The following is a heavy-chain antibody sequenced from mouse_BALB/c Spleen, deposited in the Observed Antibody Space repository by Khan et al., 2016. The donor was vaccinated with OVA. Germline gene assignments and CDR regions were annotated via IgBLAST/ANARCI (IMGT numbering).Heavy chain of an antibody. CDR2: ISTYYGDA. J-gene: IGHJ3*01. Sequence: QVQLQQSGAELVRPGVSVKISCKVSGYKFTDYAMHWVKQSHAKGLEWIGVISTYYGDADYSQKFKGKATMTVDRSSSTAYLELARLTSEDSALYYCTRGGKFAYWGQWTLVTVSA. V-gene: IGHV1S137*01. D-gene: IGHD1-1*02. CDR3: TRGGKFAY. CDR1: GYKFTDYA.